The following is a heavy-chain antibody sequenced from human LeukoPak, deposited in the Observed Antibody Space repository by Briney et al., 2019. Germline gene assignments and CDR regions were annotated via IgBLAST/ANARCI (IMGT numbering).Heavy chain of an antibody. Sequence: PSETLSLTCGVSGGSITNTNYWTWVRQPPGKGLEWIGEVNLQGSTNYNPSLMGRVAISVDTSENHISLQLTSVTAADTAVYYCASRAGYTGSWSAFDYWGQGTLVTVSS. CDR3: ASRAGYTGSWSAFDY. CDR1: GGSITNTNY. V-gene: IGHV4-4*02. D-gene: IGHD6-13*01. J-gene: IGHJ4*02. CDR2: VNLQGST.